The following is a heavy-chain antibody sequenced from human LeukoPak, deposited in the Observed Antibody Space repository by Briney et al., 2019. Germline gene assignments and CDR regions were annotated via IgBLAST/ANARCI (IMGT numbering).Heavy chain of an antibody. CDR1: GYTFTGYY. J-gene: IGHJ4*02. CDR2: INPNSGGT. Sequence: ASVKVSCKASGYTFTGYYMHWVRQAPGQGLEWMGWINPNSGGTNYAQKFQGRVTMTRDTSISTAYMELSRLRSDDTAVYYCARDEVVRGVRDPSPGYWGQGTVVTVSS. V-gene: IGHV1-2*02. CDR3: ARDEVVRGVRDPSPGY. D-gene: IGHD3-10*01.